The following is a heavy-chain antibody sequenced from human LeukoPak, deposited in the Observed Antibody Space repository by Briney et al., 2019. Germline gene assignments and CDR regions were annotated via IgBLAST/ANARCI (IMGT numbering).Heavy chain of an antibody. D-gene: IGHD2-15*01. CDR1: GGSISSSSYY. V-gene: IGHV4-39*01. Sequence: PSETLSLTCTVSGGSISSSSYYWGWIRQPPGKGLEWIGSIYYSGSTYYNPSLKSRVTISVDTSKNQFSLKLSSVTAADTAVYYCARQPRSCSGGSCLDDAFDIWGQGTMVTVSS. J-gene: IGHJ3*02. CDR3: ARQPRSCSGGSCLDDAFDI. CDR2: IYYSGST.